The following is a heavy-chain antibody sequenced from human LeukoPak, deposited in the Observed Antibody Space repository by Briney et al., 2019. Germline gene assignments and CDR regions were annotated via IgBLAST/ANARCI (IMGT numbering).Heavy chain of an antibody. V-gene: IGHV3-9*01. J-gene: IGHJ4*02. CDR2: ISWNSGDI. CDR1: GFTFDDYA. D-gene: IGHD3-10*01. Sequence: GGSLRLSCAASGFTFDDYAMHWVRQAPGKGLEWVSGISWNSGDIGHADSVKGRFTISRDNSKNTLYLQMNSLRAEDTAVYYCARAGYYGSGSQDTFDYWGQGTLVTVSS. CDR3: ARAGYYGSGSQDTFDY.